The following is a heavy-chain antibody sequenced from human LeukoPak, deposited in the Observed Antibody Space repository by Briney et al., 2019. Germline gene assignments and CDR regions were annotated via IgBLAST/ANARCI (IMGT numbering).Heavy chain of an antibody. CDR1: GFTVSNNY. Sequence: KSGGSLRLSCAASGFTVSNNYMSWVRQAPGKGLEWVSVIYSGGSTYYADSVKGRFTISRDNSKNTLYLQMNSLRVEDTAVYYCARDRSCSGGSCYSGNAFDIWGQGTMVTVSS. CDR3: ARDRSCSGGSCYSGNAFDI. V-gene: IGHV3-53*01. J-gene: IGHJ3*02. D-gene: IGHD2-15*01. CDR2: IYSGGST.